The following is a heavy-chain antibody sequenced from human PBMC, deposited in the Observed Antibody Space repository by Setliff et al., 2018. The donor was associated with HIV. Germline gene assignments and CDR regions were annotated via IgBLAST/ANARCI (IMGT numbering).Heavy chain of an antibody. D-gene: IGHD3-10*01. J-gene: IGHJ4*02. V-gene: IGHV3-30*02. Sequence: GGSLRLSCASSGFTFSSFDMHWVRQAPGKGLEWVAGIRYVGTTDVYADSVKGRFTISRDNSKNTLYLQMDSLRAEDTALYYCALLWPFDYWGQGALVTVSS. CDR3: ALLWPFDY. CDR2: IRYVGTTD. CDR1: GFTFSSFD.